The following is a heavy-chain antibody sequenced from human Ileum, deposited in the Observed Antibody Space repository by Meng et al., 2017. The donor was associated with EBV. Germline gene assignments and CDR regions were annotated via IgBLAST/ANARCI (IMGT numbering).Heavy chain of an antibody. D-gene: IGHD2-2*01. CDR1: GYSFTTYA. CDR2: INAGNGNT. V-gene: IGHV1-3*01. J-gene: IGHJ4*02. CDR3: ARTGCSSSSCYDY. Sequence: QVQLVQSGAEVKKPGASVKVSCKASGYSFTTYAMHWVRQAPGQRLEWMGWINAGNGNTKYSEKFQSRVTITRDTAASTAYMELSSLRSKDTAVYYCARTGCSSSSCYDYWGQGTLVTVSS.